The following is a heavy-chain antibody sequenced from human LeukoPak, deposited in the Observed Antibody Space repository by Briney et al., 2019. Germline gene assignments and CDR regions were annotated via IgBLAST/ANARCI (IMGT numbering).Heavy chain of an antibody. CDR3: ARHAPWGYYDSSGFDY. J-gene: IGHJ4*02. Sequence: SETLSLTCAVYGGSFSGYYWSWIRQPPGKGLEWIGEINHSGSTNYNPSLKSRVTISVDTSKNQFSLKLSSVTAADTAVYYCARHAPWGYYDSSGFDYWGQGTLVTVSS. CDR2: INHSGST. CDR1: GGSFSGYY. D-gene: IGHD3-22*01. V-gene: IGHV4-34*01.